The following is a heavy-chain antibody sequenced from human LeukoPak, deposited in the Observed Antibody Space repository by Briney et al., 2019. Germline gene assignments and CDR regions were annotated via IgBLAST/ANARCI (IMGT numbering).Heavy chain of an antibody. Sequence: GGSLRLSCAASGFTFSSYAMSWVRQAPGKGLEWVSAISGSGGSTYYADSVKGRFTISRDNSKNTLYLQMNSLGAEDTAVYYCAKDQMTYYDSSGYFQHWGQGTLVTVSS. CDR3: AKDQMTYYDSSGYFQH. CDR2: ISGSGGST. V-gene: IGHV3-23*01. J-gene: IGHJ1*01. CDR1: GFTFSSYA. D-gene: IGHD3-22*01.